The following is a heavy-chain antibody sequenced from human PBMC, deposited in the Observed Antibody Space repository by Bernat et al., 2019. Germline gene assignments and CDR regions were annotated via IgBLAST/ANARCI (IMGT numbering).Heavy chain of an antibody. J-gene: IGHJ4*02. CDR2: IKKDGSEK. D-gene: IGHD4-23*01. CDR3: VSYYGVNPDVWFED. CDR1: GFTFSTYW. Sequence: EVQLVESGGGLVQPGGSLRLSCAASGFTFSTYWMSWVRQAPGKGLEWVANIKKDGSEKYYVDSVKGRFTISRDNAKNSLYLQMNALRADDTAVYYCVSYYGVNPDVWFEDWGQGTLVTVSS. V-gene: IGHV3-7*01.